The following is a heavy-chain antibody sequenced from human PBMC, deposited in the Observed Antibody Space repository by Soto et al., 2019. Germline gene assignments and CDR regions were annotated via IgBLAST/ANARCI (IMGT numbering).Heavy chain of an antibody. Sequence: SETLSLTCTVSGGSISSGGYYWSWIRQHPGKGLEWIGYIYYSGSTYYNPSLKSRVTISVDTSKNQFSLKLSSVTAADTAVYYCARGRVGYCSSTSCCGARGKHWFDPWGQGTLVTVSS. CDR2: IYYSGST. V-gene: IGHV4-31*03. D-gene: IGHD2-2*01. CDR1: GGSISSGGYY. CDR3: ARGRVGYCSSTSCCGARGKHWFDP. J-gene: IGHJ5*02.